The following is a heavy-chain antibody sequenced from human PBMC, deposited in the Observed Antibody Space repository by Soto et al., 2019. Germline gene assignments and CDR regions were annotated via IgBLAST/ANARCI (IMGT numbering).Heavy chain of an antibody. D-gene: IGHD6-19*01. Sequence: QVQLVESGGGVVQPGRSLRLSCAASGFTFSSYGMHWVRPAPGKGLEWVAVISYDGSNKYYADSVKGLFPISRDHSKNTLYLQMNSLRAEDTAVYYCAKGRYSSGWDYFDYWGQGTLVTVSS. J-gene: IGHJ4*02. CDR3: AKGRYSSGWDYFDY. CDR1: GFTFSSYG. CDR2: ISYDGSNK. V-gene: IGHV3-30*18.